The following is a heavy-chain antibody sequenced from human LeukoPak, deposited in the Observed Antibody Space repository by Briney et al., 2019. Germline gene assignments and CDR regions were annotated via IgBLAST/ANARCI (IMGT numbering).Heavy chain of an antibody. CDR3: ARGSIFGVVMYYFDY. V-gene: IGHV4-4*07. Sequence: KPSETLSLTCTVSGGSISSYYWSWIRQPAGKGLEWIGRTYTSGSTNYNPSLKSRVTISVDTSKNQFSLKLSSVTAADTAVYYCARGSIFGVVMYYFDYWGQGTLVTVSS. CDR1: GGSISSYY. D-gene: IGHD3-3*01. CDR2: TYTSGST. J-gene: IGHJ4*02.